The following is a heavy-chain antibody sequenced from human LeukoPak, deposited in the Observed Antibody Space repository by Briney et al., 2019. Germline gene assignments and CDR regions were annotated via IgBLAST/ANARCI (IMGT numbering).Heavy chain of an antibody. CDR1: GGSISSGDYY. V-gene: IGHV4-61*02. J-gene: IGHJ6*03. Sequence: SQTLSLTCTVSGGSISSGDYYWSWIRQPAGKGLEWIGRIYTSGSTNYNPPLKSRVTMSVDTSKNQFSLKLSSVTAADTAVYYCARDGTRTIRGYYYYYMDVWGKGTTVTVSS. CDR3: ARDGTRTIRGYYYYYMDV. CDR2: IYTSGST.